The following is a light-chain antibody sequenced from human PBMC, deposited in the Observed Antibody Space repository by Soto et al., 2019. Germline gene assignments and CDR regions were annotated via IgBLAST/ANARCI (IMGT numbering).Light chain of an antibody. CDR2: GAS. CDR1: QSVSSDY. V-gene: IGKV3-20*01. Sequence: IVLTQSPGTLSLSPGERATLSCRASQSVSSDYLAWYQQKPGQAPRLLIYGASTRATGIPDRFSGSGSGTDFTLTINRLEPEDCAVYYCQQYGSSSSWTFGQGTKV. CDR3: QQYGSSSSWT. J-gene: IGKJ1*01.